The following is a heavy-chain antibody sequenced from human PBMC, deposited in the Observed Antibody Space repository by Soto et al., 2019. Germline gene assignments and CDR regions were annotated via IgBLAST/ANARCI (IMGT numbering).Heavy chain of an antibody. CDR3: ARVTSHVDYDYYCMDV. Sequence: QVPLVQSGAEVKKPGASVKVSCKASGYTLTSYAMHWVRQAPGQRLEWMGWINAGNGNTKYSQKFQGRVTITRDTRASRVSMELCSLRSDDTASYDCARVTSHVDYDYYCMDVCGHGTTVTVSS. V-gene: IGHV1-3*01. D-gene: IGHD2-15*01. CDR1: GYTLTSYA. J-gene: IGHJ6*02. CDR2: INAGNGNT.